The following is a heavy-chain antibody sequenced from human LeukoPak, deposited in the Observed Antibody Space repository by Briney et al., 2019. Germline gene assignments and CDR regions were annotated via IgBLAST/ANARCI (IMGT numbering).Heavy chain of an antibody. J-gene: IGHJ4*02. V-gene: IGHV1-46*01. CDR1: GYTFTSYA. CDR3: ARAETYDSSGYYPPGVDY. CDR2: INPSGGST. D-gene: IGHD3-22*01. Sequence: GASVKVSCKASGYTFTSYAMHWVRQAPGQGLEWMGIINPSGGSTSYAQKFQGRVTMTRDTSTSTVYMELSSLRSEDTAVYYCARAETYDSSGYYPPGVDYWGQGTLVTVSS.